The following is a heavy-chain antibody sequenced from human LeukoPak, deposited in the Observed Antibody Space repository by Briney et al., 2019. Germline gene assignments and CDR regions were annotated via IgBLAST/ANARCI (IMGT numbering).Heavy chain of an antibody. Sequence: GSSAKVSCKASGGTFSSYAISWVRQAPGQGLEWMGRIIPILGIANYAQKFQGRVTITADKSTSTAYMELSSLRSEDTAVYYCARAVVVVTAIRDYYYYYGMDVWGQGTTVTVSS. CDR3: ARAVVVVTAIRDYYYYYGMDV. J-gene: IGHJ6*02. CDR2: IIPILGIA. V-gene: IGHV1-69*04. D-gene: IGHD2-21*02. CDR1: GGTFSSYA.